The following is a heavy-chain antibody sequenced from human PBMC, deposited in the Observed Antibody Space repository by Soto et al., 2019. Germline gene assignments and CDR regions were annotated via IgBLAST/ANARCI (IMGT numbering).Heavy chain of an antibody. V-gene: IGHV4-59*08. CDR3: ARHRYASGSLNWLDP. D-gene: IGHD3-10*01. J-gene: IGHJ5*02. CDR1: GGSISSYY. CDR2: IYYSGST. Sequence: SETLSLTCTVPGGSISSYYWSWIRQPPGKGLEWIGYIYYSGSTNYNASLKSRVTISVDTSKNQFSLNLSSVTAADTAVYYCARHRYASGSLNWLDPWGQGILVTVSS.